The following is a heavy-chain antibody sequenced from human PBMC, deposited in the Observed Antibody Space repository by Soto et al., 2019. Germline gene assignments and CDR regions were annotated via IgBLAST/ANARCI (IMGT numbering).Heavy chain of an antibody. D-gene: IGHD6-13*01. CDR1: RVGLTSRS. V-gene: IGHV7-4-1*01. J-gene: IGHJ3*02. CDR3: ASADGSSWYSDAFDI. Sequence: GASAEPSSEAPRVGLTSRSRWSVHHAPRQGLEWMGWINTNTGNPTYAQGFTGRFVFSLDTSVSTAYLQICSLKAEDTAVYYCASADGSSWYSDAFDIWGQGTMVTVSS. CDR2: INTNTGNP.